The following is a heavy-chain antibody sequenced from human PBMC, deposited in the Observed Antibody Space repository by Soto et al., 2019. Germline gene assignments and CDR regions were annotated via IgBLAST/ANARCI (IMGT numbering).Heavy chain of an antibody. V-gene: IGHV3-74*01. J-gene: IGHJ6*02. Sequence: PGGSLRLSCAASGFTFSSYWMHWVRQAPGEGLVWVSRINSDGSSTSYADSVKGRFTISRDNAKNTLYLQMNSLRAEDTAVYYCASPSGWYDYYYYGMDVWGQGTTVTVSS. CDR2: INSDGSST. CDR1: GFTFSSYW. CDR3: ASPSGWYDYYYYGMDV. D-gene: IGHD6-19*01.